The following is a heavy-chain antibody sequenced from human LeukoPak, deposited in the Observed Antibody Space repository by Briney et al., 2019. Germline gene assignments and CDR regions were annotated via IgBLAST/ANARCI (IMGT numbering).Heavy chain of an antibody. CDR2: VYYSGST. CDR3: ARGRYSAGDNWFDP. D-gene: IGHD3-9*01. V-gene: IGHV4-59*01. J-gene: IGHJ5*02. Sequence: PSETLSLTCTVSGGSISTYYWSWIRQPPGKALEWIGNVYYSGSTNYHPSLKSRVTISVDTSNNQFSPKLSSVTAADTAVYYCARGRYSAGDNWFDPWGQGTLVTVSS. CDR1: GGSISTYY.